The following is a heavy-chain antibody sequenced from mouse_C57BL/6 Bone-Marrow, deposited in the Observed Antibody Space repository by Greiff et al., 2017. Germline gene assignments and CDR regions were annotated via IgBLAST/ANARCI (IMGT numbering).Heavy chain of an antibody. V-gene: IGHV1-64*01. CDR2: IHPNSGST. D-gene: IGHD2-1*01. J-gene: IGHJ4*01. Sequence: VQLQQPGAELVKPGASVKLSCKASGYTFTSYWMHWVKQRPGQGLEWIGMIHPNSGSTNYNEKFKSKATLTVDKSSSTAYMQLSSLTSEDSAVYYCARGDYGNYGRDYYAMDYWGQGTSVTVSS. CDR3: ARGDYGNYGRDYYAMDY. CDR1: GYTFTSYW.